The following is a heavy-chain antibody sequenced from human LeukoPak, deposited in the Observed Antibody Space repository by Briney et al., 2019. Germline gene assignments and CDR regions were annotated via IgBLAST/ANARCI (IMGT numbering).Heavy chain of an antibody. Sequence: GGSLRLSCAASGFTFSDYYINWLRQAPGKGLEWVSSISGSGLARHYSDSVKGRFTISRDNAKNSLYLQMNSLRAEDTAVYYCARVGAAVDFDYWGQGTLVTVSS. J-gene: IGHJ4*02. D-gene: IGHD6-13*01. CDR2: ISGSGLAR. V-gene: IGHV3-11*04. CDR1: GFTFSDYY. CDR3: ARVGAAVDFDY.